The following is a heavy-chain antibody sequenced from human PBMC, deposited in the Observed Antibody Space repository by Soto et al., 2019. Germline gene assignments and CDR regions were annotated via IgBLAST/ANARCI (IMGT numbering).Heavy chain of an antibody. Sequence: QVQLQESGPGLVKPSQTLSLTCTVSGDSISNGGHYWSWIRLHPGKGLEWIGYIYYGGRSYYSPSLKSRINMSVDTSKNQISLRLSSVTAADTAIYYCAKMLNYWGQGALVTVSS. CDR1: GDSISNGGHY. V-gene: IGHV4-31*03. CDR3: AKMLNY. J-gene: IGHJ4*02. D-gene: IGHD2-8*01. CDR2: IYYGGRS.